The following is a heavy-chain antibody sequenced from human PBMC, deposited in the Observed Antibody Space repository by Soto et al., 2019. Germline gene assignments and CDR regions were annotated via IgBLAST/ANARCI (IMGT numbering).Heavy chain of an antibody. CDR3: AGDAPGIAASGSYN. CDR1: GFTVSNNY. J-gene: IGHJ4*02. V-gene: IGHV3-53*01. CDR2: IDYSGGT. D-gene: IGHD1-26*01. Sequence: DVQLEESGGGLVQPGGSLRLSCAVSGFTVSNNYMNWVRQAPGKGLEWVSLIDYSGGTEYADSVMGRLSISRENSKNTVFHLMNSIMVEDTAVYYCAGDAPGIAASGSYNWGQGTLVTVSS.